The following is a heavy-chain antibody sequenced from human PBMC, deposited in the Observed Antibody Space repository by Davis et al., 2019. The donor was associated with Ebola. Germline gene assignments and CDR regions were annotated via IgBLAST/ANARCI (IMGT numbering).Heavy chain of an antibody. V-gene: IGHV1-69*13. Sequence: SVKVSCKASGAAFSSYAISWVRQAPGQGLEWMGGIIPIFGTANYAQKFQGRVTITADESTSTAYMELSSLRSEDTAVYYCARWDPGSYHNWFDPWGQGTLVTVSS. CDR2: IIPIFGTA. CDR1: GAAFSSYA. CDR3: ARWDPGSYHNWFDP. J-gene: IGHJ5*02. D-gene: IGHD3-16*02.